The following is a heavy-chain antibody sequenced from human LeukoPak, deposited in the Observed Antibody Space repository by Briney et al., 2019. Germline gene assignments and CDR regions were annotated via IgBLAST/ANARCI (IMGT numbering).Heavy chain of an antibody. J-gene: IGHJ3*02. D-gene: IGHD2-21*01. Sequence: GGSLRLSCAASGFTFSSYGMHWVRQAPGKGLEWVSAVSGSGGSTYYADSVKGRFTISRDNSKNTLYLQMNSLRAEDMAVYYCANLPIRVMADAFDIWGQGTMVTVSS. V-gene: IGHV3-23*01. CDR1: GFTFSSYG. CDR3: ANLPIRVMADAFDI. CDR2: VSGSGGST.